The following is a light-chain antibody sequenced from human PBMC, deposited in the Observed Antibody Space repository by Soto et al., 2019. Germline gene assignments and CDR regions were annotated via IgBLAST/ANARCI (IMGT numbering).Light chain of an antibody. CDR2: DAS. CDR1: QSVSSY. V-gene: IGKV3-11*01. CDR3: QQRST. J-gene: IGKJ2*01. Sequence: EIVLTRSPATLSLSPGERATLSCRASQSVSSYLAWYQQKPGQAPRLLIYDASNRATGIPARFSGSGSGTDFTLTISSLEPEDFAVYYCQQRSTFGQGTKLEIK.